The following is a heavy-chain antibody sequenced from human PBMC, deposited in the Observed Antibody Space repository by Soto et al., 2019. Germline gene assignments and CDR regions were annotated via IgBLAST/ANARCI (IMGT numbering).Heavy chain of an antibody. CDR1: GGSISSSNW. V-gene: IGHV4-4*02. CDR3: ASLAVADRYYYYGMDV. J-gene: IGHJ6*02. CDR2: IYHSGST. Sequence: SETLSLTCAVSGGSISSSNWWSWVRQPPGKGLEWIGEIYHSGSTNYNPSLKSRVTISVDKSKNQFSLKLSPVTAADTAVYYCASLAVADRYYYYGMDVWGQGTTVTVSS. D-gene: IGHD6-19*01.